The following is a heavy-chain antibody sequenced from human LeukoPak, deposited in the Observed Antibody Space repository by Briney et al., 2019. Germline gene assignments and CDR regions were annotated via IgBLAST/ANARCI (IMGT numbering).Heavy chain of an antibody. Sequence: KPSETVSLTCTVSGGSISSSSYYWGWIRQPPGKGLEWIGSIYYSGSTYYNPSLKSRVTISVDTSRNQFSLKLSSVTAADTAVYYCATRYCSGGSCYGFDYWGQGTLVTVSS. CDR3: ATRYCSGGSCYGFDY. D-gene: IGHD2-15*01. CDR2: IYYSGST. CDR1: GGSISSSSYY. J-gene: IGHJ4*02. V-gene: IGHV4-39*01.